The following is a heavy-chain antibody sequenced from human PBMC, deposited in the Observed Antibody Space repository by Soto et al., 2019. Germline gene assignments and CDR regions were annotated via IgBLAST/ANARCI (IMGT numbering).Heavy chain of an antibody. CDR1: GYTFTSYA. CDR2: INAGNGNT. D-gene: IGHD5-12*01. Sequence: GASVKVSCKASGYTFTSYAMHWVRQAPGQRLEWMGWINAGNGNTKYSQKFQGRVTITRDTSASTAYMELSSLRSEDTAVYYCARGREDGYNNYFDYWGQGTLVTVS. CDR3: ARGREDGYNNYFDY. J-gene: IGHJ4*02. V-gene: IGHV1-3*01.